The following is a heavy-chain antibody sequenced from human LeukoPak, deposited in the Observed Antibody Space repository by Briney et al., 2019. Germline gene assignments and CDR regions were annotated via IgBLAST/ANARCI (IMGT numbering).Heavy chain of an antibody. V-gene: IGHV1-69*06. CDR1: GDTFSNHP. J-gene: IGHJ5*01. CDR2: IIPIFNSL. D-gene: IGHD3-22*01. CDR3: ARDWGYYDSSGAYHGVNWFDS. Sequence: ASVKVSCKASGDTFSNHPINWVRQAPGQGLEWLGMIIPIFNSLKYAEKFQGRLTITADKSTTTAYVELSSLKSDDTAVYYCARDWGYYDSSGAYHGVNWFDSWGQGTLAIVS.